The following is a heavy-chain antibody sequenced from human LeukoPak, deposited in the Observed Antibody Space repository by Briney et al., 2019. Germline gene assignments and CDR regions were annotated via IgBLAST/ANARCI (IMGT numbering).Heavy chain of an antibody. CDR3: ARSPRYYYDSSCSLDY. CDR2: IIPIFGTA. J-gene: IGHJ4*02. V-gene: IGHV1-69*05. Sequence: ASVKVSCKASGGTFSSYAISWVRQAPGQGLEWMGRIIPIFGTANYAQKFQGRVTITTDESTSTAYMELSRLRSEDTAVYYCARSPRYYYDSSCSLDYWGQGTLVTVSS. D-gene: IGHD3-22*01. CDR1: GGTFSSYA.